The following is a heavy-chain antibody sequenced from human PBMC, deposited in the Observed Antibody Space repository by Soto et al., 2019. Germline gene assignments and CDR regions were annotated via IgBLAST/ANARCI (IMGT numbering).Heavy chain of an antibody. J-gene: IGHJ3*02. Sequence: GGSLRLSCAASGFTFSSYAMHWVRQAPGKGLEWVAVISYDGSNKYYADSVKGRFTISRDNSKNTLYLQMNSLRAEDTAVYYCARIWGTYYYDSRGPLDAFDIWGQGTMVTVSS. CDR3: ARIWGTYYYDSRGPLDAFDI. D-gene: IGHD3-22*01. CDR2: ISYDGSNK. V-gene: IGHV3-30-3*01. CDR1: GFTFSSYA.